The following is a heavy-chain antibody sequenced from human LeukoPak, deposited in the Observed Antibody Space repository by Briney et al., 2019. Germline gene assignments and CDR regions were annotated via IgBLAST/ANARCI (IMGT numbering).Heavy chain of an antibody. J-gene: IGHJ4*02. Sequence: SETLSLTCTVSGYSISSGYYWGWIRQPPGKGLEWIGSIYHSGSTYYNPSLKSRVTISVDTSKNQFSLKLSSVTAADTAVYYCARRTIFGVVIAPSFDYWGQGTLVTVSS. CDR1: GYSISSGYY. CDR3: ARRTIFGVVIAPSFDY. D-gene: IGHD3-3*01. V-gene: IGHV4-38-2*02. CDR2: IYHSGST.